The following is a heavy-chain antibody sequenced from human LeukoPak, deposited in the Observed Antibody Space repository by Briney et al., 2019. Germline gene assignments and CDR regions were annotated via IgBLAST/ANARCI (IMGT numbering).Heavy chain of an antibody. CDR3: ARGSGSSWPYGMDV. J-gene: IGHJ6*02. D-gene: IGHD6-13*01. CDR2: IHAGNGNT. CDR1: GYTFTNYA. V-gene: IGHV1-3*01. Sequence: ASVKVSCKASGYTFTNYAMHWVRQAPGQRLEWMGWIHAGNGNTKYSQNFQDRVTITRDTSASTAYMELSSLRSEDTAVYYCARGSGSSWPYGMDVWGQGTTVTVSS.